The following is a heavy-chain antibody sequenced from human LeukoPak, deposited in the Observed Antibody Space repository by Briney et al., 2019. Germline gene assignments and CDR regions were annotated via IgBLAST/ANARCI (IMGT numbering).Heavy chain of an antibody. CDR1: GFTFSSYW. Sequence: GGSLRLSCAASGFTFSSYWMHWVRHAPGKGLVWVSRMNSDGSSTSYADSVKGRFTISRDNAKNSLYLQMNSLRDEDTAVYYCATKMATKGSFEYWGQGTLVTVSS. J-gene: IGHJ4*02. CDR3: ATKMATKGSFEY. CDR2: MNSDGSST. V-gene: IGHV3-74*01. D-gene: IGHD5-24*01.